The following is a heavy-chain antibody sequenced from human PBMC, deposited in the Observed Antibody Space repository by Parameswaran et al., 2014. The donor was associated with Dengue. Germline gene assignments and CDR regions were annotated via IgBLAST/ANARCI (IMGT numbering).Heavy chain of an antibody. Sequence: VRQMPGKGLEWVGRIRSKANSYATAYAASVKGRFTISRDDSKNTAYLQMNSLKTEDTAVYYCTRHGGYSYGYGYWGQGTLVTVSS. CDR2: IRSKANSYAT. V-gene: IGHV3-73*01. D-gene: IGHD5-18*01. CDR3: TRHGGYSYGYGY. J-gene: IGHJ4*02.